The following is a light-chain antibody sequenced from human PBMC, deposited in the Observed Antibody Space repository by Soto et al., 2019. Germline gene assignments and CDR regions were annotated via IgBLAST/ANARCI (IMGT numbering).Light chain of an antibody. V-gene: IGLV2-8*01. J-gene: IGLJ1*01. CDR3: TSDKTLINRV. CDR2: EVS. Sequence: QSSLPQPPSASGSPGQSVTISCTGTSSDVGGYNYVSWYQQHPGKAPKLMIYEVSKRPSGVPDRFSGSKSGNTASLTISGLQADVEANDYCTSDKTLINRVFGAGTRVTVL. CDR1: SSDVGGYNY.